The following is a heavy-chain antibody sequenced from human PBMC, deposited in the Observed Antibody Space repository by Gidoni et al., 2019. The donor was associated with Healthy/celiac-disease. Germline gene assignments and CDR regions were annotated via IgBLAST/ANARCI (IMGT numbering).Heavy chain of an antibody. Sequence: QVQLQQWGAGLLKPSETLSLTCAVYGGSFSGYYWSWIRQPPGKGLEWIGEINHSGSTNYNPSLKSRVTISVDTSKNQFSLKLSSVTAADTAVYYCARGGGAYCGGDCYLFDYWGQGTLVTVSS. V-gene: IGHV4-34*01. J-gene: IGHJ4*02. CDR2: INHSGST. CDR1: GGSFSGYY. CDR3: ARGGGAYCGGDCYLFDY. D-gene: IGHD2-21*02.